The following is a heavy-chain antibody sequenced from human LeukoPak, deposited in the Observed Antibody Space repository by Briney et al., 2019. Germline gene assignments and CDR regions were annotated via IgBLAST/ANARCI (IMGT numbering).Heavy chain of an antibody. V-gene: IGHV3-23*01. Sequence: GGSLRLSCAVSGFTFSSYAMSWVRQAPGKGLEWVSAISGSGGSTYYADSVKGRITISRDNSKNTLYLQMNSPRAEDTAVYYCAKDLGYLTFGWDYWGQGTLVTVSS. D-gene: IGHD2-15*01. CDR3: AKDLGYLTFGWDY. CDR2: ISGSGGST. CDR1: GFTFSSYA. J-gene: IGHJ4*02.